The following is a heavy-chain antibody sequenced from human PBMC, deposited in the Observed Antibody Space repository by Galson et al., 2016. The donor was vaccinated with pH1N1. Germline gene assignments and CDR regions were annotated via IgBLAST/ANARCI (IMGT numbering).Heavy chain of an antibody. J-gene: IGHJ4*02. D-gene: IGHD1-7*01. CDR1: GFTFNGYG. Sequence: SLRLSCAASGFTFNGYGMHWVRQAPGKGLEWVSSISWNSGSIVYADSVKGRFTTSRDNAKNSLYLQMNSLRVEDTALYYCAKDMNLELREGALDYWGQGALVTVSS. V-gene: IGHV3-9*01. CDR2: ISWNSGSI. CDR3: AKDMNLELREGALDY.